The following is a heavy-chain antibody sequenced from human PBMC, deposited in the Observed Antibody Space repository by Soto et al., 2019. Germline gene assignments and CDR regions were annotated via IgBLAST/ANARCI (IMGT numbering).Heavy chain of an antibody. CDR1: GGSISSSSYY. J-gene: IGHJ6*03. D-gene: IGHD3-3*01. CDR3: ARHYGYQGNYYDFWSGYPPMDV. CDR2: IYYSGST. Sequence: SETLSLTCTVSGGSISSSSYYWGWIRQPPGKGLEWIGSIYYSGSTYYNPSLKSRVTISVDTSKNQFSLKLSSVTAADMAVYYCARHYGYQGNYYDFWSGYPPMDVWGKGTTVTVSS. V-gene: IGHV4-39*01.